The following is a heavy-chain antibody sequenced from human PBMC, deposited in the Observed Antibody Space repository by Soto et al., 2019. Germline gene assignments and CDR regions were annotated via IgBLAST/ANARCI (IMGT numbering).Heavy chain of an antibody. CDR2: ISGSRGNT. Sequence: EVQLLESGGGLVQPGGSLRVSCAASGFTFSTYPMSWVRQAPGKGLEWVSAISGSRGNTYYADSVRGRFTISRDNSKNTRYMQMSSLRADDTAVYYCAKDPLPAGGTFWFDPRGQGTLVTVSS. D-gene: IGHD6-13*01. V-gene: IGHV3-23*01. CDR3: AKDPLPAGGTFWFDP. J-gene: IGHJ5*02. CDR1: GFTFSTYP.